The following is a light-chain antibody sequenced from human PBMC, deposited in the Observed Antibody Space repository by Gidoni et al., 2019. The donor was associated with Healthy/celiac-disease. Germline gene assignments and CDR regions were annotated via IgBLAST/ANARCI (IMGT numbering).Light chain of an antibody. CDR2: QDS. J-gene: IGLJ2*01. V-gene: IGLV3-1*01. CDR1: KLGDKY. Sequence: SYELTHPPSVSVSPGQTASITCSGDKLGDKYACWYQQKPGQSPVLVIYQDSKRPSGIPERFSGSNSGNTATLTISGTQAMDEADYNCQAWDSSTAAVFGGGTKLTVL. CDR3: QAWDSSTAAV.